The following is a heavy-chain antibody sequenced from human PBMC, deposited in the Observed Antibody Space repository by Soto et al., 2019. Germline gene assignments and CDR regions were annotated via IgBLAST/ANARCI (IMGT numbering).Heavy chain of an antibody. D-gene: IGHD2-15*01. CDR1: GFTFSSYA. Sequence: GGSLRLSCAASGFTFSSYAMSWVRQAPGKGLEWVSAISGSGGSTYYADSVKGRFTISRDNSKNTLCLQMNSLRAEDTAVYYCAKTPFGYCSGGSCYPIDYWGQGTLVTVSS. V-gene: IGHV3-23*01. CDR3: AKTPFGYCSGGSCYPIDY. CDR2: ISGSGGST. J-gene: IGHJ4*02.